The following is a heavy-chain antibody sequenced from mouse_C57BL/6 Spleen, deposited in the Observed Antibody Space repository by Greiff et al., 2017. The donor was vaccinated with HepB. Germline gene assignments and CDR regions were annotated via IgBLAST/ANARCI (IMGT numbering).Heavy chain of an antibody. CDR3: AREGNYDYTGFAY. CDR1: GYTFTSYW. CDR2: IYPGSGST. J-gene: IGHJ3*01. V-gene: IGHV1-55*01. D-gene: IGHD2-4*01. Sequence: QVQLQQPGAELVKPGASVKMSCKASGYTFTSYWITWVKQRPGQGLEWIGDIYPGSGSTNYNEKFKSKATLTVDTSSSTAYMQLSSLTSEDSAVYYCAREGNYDYTGFAYWGQGTLVTVSA.